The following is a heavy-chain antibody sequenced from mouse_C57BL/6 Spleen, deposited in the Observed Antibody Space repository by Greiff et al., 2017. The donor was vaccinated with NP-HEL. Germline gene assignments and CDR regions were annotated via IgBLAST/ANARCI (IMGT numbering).Heavy chain of an antibody. J-gene: IGHJ2*01. CDR2: IHPNSGST. CDR3: ARLGTIVTLDY. CDR1: GYTFTSYW. V-gene: IGHV1-64*01. D-gene: IGHD2-5*01. Sequence: QVQLQQPGAELVKPGASVKLSCKASGYTFTSYWMHWVKQRPGQGLEWIGMIHPNSGSTNYNEKFKSKATLTVDNSSSTAYMQLSSLTSEDSAVYYCARLGTIVTLDYWGQGTTLTVSA.